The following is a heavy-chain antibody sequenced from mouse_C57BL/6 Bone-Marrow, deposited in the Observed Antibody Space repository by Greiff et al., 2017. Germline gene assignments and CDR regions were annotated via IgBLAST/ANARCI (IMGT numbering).Heavy chain of an antibody. D-gene: IGHD1-1*01. CDR1: GYTFTNYR. J-gene: IGHJ3*01. CDR2: ITAKSSNSGA. V-gene: IGHV13-2*01. CDR3: SRGYSLAY. Sequence: VQLVEPGGGLVRPGNSLKLSCVTSGYTFTNYRMHWLHQPPGKRLEWIAEITAKSSNSGANHADSVKDRFAISRDDSISSGYLEMDRLREEDSATYLCSRGYSLAYWGQGTTVTVSA.